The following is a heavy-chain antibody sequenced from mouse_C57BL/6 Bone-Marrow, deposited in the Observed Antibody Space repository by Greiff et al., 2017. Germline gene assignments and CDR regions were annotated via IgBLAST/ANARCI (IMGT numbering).Heavy chain of an antibody. CDR3: ARNYYYGSSFFDD. V-gene: IGHV1-81*01. D-gene: IGHD1-1*01. J-gene: IGHJ2*01. CDR1: GYTFTSYG. Sequence: QVQLQQSGAELARPGASVKLSCKASGYTFTSYGISWVKQRTGQGLEWIGEIYPRSGTTYYTEKLKGKATLTADTYYSTAYMEHRSLTSADSAVYFCARNYYYGSSFFDDWGTGTTLTVSS. CDR2: IYPRSGTT.